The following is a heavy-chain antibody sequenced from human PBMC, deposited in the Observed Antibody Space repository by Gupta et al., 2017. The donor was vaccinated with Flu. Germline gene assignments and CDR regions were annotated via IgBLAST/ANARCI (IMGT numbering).Heavy chain of an antibody. CDR3: GRFVSSYSLDV. D-gene: IGHD2-21*01. V-gene: IGHV3-7*01. J-gene: IGHJ6*02. CDR2: VIRGEGQK. Sequence: WMGWVRQAPGEGLEWVASVIRGEGQKFYGDSVKGRFTNSRDNANNSMSLHMSNLRVEDAAVYYCGRFVSSYSLDVLGQGTTVTVSS. CDR1: W.